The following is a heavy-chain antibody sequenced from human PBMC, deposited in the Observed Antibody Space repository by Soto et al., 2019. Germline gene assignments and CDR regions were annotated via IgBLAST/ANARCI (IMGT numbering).Heavy chain of an antibody. CDR1: GYTFTSYA. CDR2: INAGNGNT. J-gene: IGHJ6*02. V-gene: IGHV1-3*01. D-gene: IGHD1-26*01. Sequence: EASVKVSCKASGYTFTSYAMHWVRQAPGQRLEWMGWINAGNGNTKYSQKFQGRVTITRDTSASTAYMELSSLRSEDTAVYYCARLVRIVDYYYYGMDVWGQGTTVTVSS. CDR3: ARLVRIVDYYYYGMDV.